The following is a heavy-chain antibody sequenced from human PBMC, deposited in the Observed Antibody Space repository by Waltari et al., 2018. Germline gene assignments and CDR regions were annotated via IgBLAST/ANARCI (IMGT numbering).Heavy chain of an antibody. V-gene: IGHV4-38-2*01. D-gene: IGHD4-17*01. Sequence: QVQLQESGPGLVKPSETLSLTCAVSGYSISSGYYWGWIRQPPGKGLEWIGSIYHSGSTYYNPSLKSRVTISVDTSKNQFSLKLSSVTAADTAVYYCARHQGPRDYSFDYWGQGTLVTVSS. CDR2: IYHSGST. J-gene: IGHJ4*02. CDR1: GYSISSGYY. CDR3: ARHQGPRDYSFDY.